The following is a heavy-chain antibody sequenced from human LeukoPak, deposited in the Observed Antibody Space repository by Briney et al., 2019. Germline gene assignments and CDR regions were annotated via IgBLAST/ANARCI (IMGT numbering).Heavy chain of an antibody. V-gene: IGHV4-4*02. J-gene: IGHJ6*04. CDR1: GGSISSSNW. CDR2: IYHSGST. D-gene: IGHD6-25*01. Sequence: PSETLSLTCAVSGGSISSSNWWSWVRQPPGKGLEWIGEIYHSGSTNYDPSLKRRVTISVDKSKNQFSLKLSSVTAADTAVYYCARVQAAYYYGMDVWGKESTLSVSS. CDR3: ARVQAAYYYGMDV.